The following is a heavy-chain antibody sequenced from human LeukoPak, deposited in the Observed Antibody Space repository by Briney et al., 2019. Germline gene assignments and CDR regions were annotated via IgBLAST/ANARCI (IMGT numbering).Heavy chain of an antibody. CDR3: ARESGGSGSY. Sequence: GGSLRLSCAASGFTFNSYVMSWVRQAPGKGLEWVSSISSSSSYIYYADSVKGRFTISRDNAKNSLYLQMNSLRAEDTAVYYCARESGGSGSYWGQGTLVTVSS. D-gene: IGHD3-10*01. CDR2: ISSSSSYI. V-gene: IGHV3-21*01. CDR1: GFTFNSYV. J-gene: IGHJ4*02.